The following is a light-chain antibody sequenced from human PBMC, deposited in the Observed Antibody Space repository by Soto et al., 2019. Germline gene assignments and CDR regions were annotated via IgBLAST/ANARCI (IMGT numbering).Light chain of an antibody. J-gene: IGKJ4*01. Sequence: EIVLTQSPATLSLSPGERATLSCRASQSVSSYLAWYQQKPGQAPRLLXHDASNRATGIPARFSGSGSGTDFTLTISSLEPEDFAVYYCQQRSNWPPGLTFGGGTKVDIK. CDR3: QQRSNWPPGLT. CDR2: DAS. V-gene: IGKV3-11*01. CDR1: QSVSSY.